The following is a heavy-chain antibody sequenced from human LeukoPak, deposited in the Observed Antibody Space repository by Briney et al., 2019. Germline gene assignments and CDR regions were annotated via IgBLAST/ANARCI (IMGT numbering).Heavy chain of an antibody. CDR1: GFTFSTYT. Sequence: GGSLRLSCAASGFTFSTYTMHWARQAPGKGLEYVSAISSSGGSTYYANSVKGRFSISRDNSKNTLNLQMGSLRAEDMAVYYCARGYSSSWYGANNYYNGLDVWGQGTPVTVSS. CDR2: ISSSGGST. V-gene: IGHV3-64*01. D-gene: IGHD6-13*01. CDR3: ARGYSSSWYGANNYYNGLDV. J-gene: IGHJ6*02.